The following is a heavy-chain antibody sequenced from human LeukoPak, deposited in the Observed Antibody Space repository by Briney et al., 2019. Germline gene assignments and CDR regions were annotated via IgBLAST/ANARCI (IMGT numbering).Heavy chain of an antibody. Sequence: GASVKVSCKASGGTFSSYAISWVRQAPGQGLEWMGGIIPLFATANYAQKFQGRVTITADRSTSTAYMELSSLRSEDTAVYYCASSYYYDSSGYYYGWFDPWGQGTLVTVSS. D-gene: IGHD3-22*01. CDR2: IIPLFATA. J-gene: IGHJ5*02. CDR3: ASSYYYDSSGYYYGWFDP. V-gene: IGHV1-69*06. CDR1: GGTFSSYA.